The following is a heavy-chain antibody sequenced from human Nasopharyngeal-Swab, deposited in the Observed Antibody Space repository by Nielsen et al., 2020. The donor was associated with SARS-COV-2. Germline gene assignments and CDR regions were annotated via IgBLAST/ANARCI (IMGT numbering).Heavy chain of an antibody. Sequence: SVKVSCKASGGTFSSYAISWVRQAPGQGLEWMGGIIPIFGTANYAQTFQGRVTITADESTSTAYMELSSLRSEDTAVYCYARQPTYYYGSGSYYSSDVYFDYWGQGTLVTVSS. D-gene: IGHD3-10*01. CDR3: ARQPTYYYGSGSYYSSDVYFDY. CDR1: GGTFSSYA. CDR2: IIPIFGTA. V-gene: IGHV1-69*13. J-gene: IGHJ4*02.